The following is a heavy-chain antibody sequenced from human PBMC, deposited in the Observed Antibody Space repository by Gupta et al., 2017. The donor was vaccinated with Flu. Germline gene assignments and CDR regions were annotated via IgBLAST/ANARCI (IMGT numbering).Heavy chain of an antibody. J-gene: IGHJ4*02. V-gene: IGHV3-48*03. CDR1: GFIFSNYE. Sequence: EVQLVQSGGGLVQPGGSLRLSCEASGFIFSNYEMNWVRHVPGKGLEWVSYINLSGSDKRHADSVKGRFTISRDNAKNSLYLQMDSLRAEDTAVYYCARDSGFCNNIDCHHFDYWGQGALVTVSS. D-gene: IGHD2-8*01. CDR2: INLSGSDK. CDR3: ARDSGFCNNIDCHHFDY.